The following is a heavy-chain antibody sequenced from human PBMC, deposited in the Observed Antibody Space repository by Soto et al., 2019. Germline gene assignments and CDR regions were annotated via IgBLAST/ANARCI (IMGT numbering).Heavy chain of an antibody. D-gene: IGHD3-10*01. CDR2: ISGSGGST. Sequence: GGSLRLSCAASGFTFSSYAMSWVRQAPGKGLEWVSAISGSGGSTYYADSVKGRFTISRDNSKNTLYLQMNSLRAEDTAVYYCAKWRFVTMVRGGMDVWGQGTTVTVSS. V-gene: IGHV3-23*01. CDR3: AKWRFVTMVRGGMDV. J-gene: IGHJ6*02. CDR1: GFTFSSYA.